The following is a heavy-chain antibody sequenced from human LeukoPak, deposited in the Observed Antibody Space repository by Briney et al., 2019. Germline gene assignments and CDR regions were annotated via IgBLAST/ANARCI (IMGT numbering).Heavy chain of an antibody. D-gene: IGHD4-17*01. V-gene: IGHV4-31*03. Sequence: KASETLSLTCTVSGFSISSGGYYWSWLRQHPGKGLEWIGYIYYSGNTYYNPSLKSRVTISVYTSKNQFFLKLSSVTAADTAVYYSARTYGDYVYYFDYWGQGTLVTVSS. CDR1: GFSISSGGYY. CDR3: ARTYGDYVYYFDY. CDR2: IYYSGNT. J-gene: IGHJ4*02.